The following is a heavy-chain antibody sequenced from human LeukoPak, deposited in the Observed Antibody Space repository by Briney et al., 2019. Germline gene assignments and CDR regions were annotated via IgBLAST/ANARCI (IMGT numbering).Heavy chain of an antibody. J-gene: IGHJ3*02. D-gene: IGHD6-13*01. CDR3: ARGTGYSSKAFDI. CDR1: GFTFSRYE. CDR2: ISSNAGTI. Sequence: GGSLGLSCAASGFTFSRYEMNWVRQAPGKGLEWVSYISSNAGTIYNADSVKGRFTISRDNAKNSLYLQMNSLRAEDTAVYYCARGTGYSSKAFDIWGQGTMVTVSS. V-gene: IGHV3-48*03.